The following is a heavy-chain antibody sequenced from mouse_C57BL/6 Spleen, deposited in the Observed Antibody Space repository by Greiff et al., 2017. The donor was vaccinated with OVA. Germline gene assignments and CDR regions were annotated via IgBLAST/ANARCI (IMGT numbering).Heavy chain of an antibody. CDR1: GFTFSSYA. J-gene: IGHJ4*01. V-gene: IGHV5-9-1*02. CDR2: ISSGGDYI. Sequence: EVKLMESGEGLVKPGGSLKLSCAASGFTFSSYAMSWVRQTPEKRLEWVAYISSGGDYIYYADTVKGRFTISRDNARNTLYLQMSSLKSEDTAMYYCTRVYSNSYYYAMDYWGQGTSVTVSS. D-gene: IGHD2-5*01. CDR3: TRVYSNSYYYAMDY.